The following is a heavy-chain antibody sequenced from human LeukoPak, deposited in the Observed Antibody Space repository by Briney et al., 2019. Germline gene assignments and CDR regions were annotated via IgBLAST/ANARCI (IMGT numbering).Heavy chain of an antibody. J-gene: IGHJ4*02. V-gene: IGHV4-38-2*02. CDR1: GYSISSGYY. D-gene: IGHD5-24*01. CDR3: TRDRRDGYNYVDL. CDR2: ISYSGST. Sequence: SETLSLTCAVSGYSISSGYYWGWIRQPPGKGLEWIGFISYSGSTEYNPSLKSRVTISVDTSKNQFSLKLKSLTPADTAMYYCTRDRRDGYNYVDLWGQGTMVTVSS.